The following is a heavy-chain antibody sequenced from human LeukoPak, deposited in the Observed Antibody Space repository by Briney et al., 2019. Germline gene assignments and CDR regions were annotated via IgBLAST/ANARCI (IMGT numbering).Heavy chain of an antibody. J-gene: IGHJ6*02. CDR1: GGSISSGGYY. Sequence: SETLSLTCTVSGGSISSGGYYWSWIRQHPGKGLEWIGYIYYSGSTYYNPSLKSRVTISVDTSKNQFSLKLSSVTAADTAVYYCARGTSSSWNSGYYYYYGMDVWGQGTTVTVSS. CDR2: IYYSGST. V-gene: IGHV4-31*03. D-gene: IGHD6-13*01. CDR3: ARGTSSSWNSGYYYYYGMDV.